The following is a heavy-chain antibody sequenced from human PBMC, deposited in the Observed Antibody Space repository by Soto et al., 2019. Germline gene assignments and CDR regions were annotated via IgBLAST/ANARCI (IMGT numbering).Heavy chain of an antibody. Sequence: QVQRVQSGAEVKTPGASVKVSCKASGYTFTKYDMNWVRQAPGQGLEWMGWMNPTSGNTGYAQKFQGRLTMTWDTAIGIAHMELSSLRNEDTAVYYCARSDGHTFHWLDSWGQGALVTVSA. CDR3: ARSDGHTFHWLDS. V-gene: IGHV1-8*01. CDR2: MNPTSGNT. D-gene: IGHD2-2*02. CDR1: GYTFTKYD. J-gene: IGHJ5*01.